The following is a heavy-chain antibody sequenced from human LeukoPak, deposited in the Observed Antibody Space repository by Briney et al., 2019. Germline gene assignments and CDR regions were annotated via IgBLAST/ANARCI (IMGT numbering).Heavy chain of an antibody. V-gene: IGHV4-59*08. Sequence: PSETLSLTCTVSGGSISDYYWSWIRQPPGKGLEWIGYIYYSGSTNYNPSLKSRVTISVDTSKNQFSLNLSSVTAADTAVYYCARQPSGWSNELFDYWGQGTLVTVSS. J-gene: IGHJ4*02. CDR3: ARQPSGWSNELFDY. D-gene: IGHD6-19*01. CDR1: GGSISDYY. CDR2: IYYSGST.